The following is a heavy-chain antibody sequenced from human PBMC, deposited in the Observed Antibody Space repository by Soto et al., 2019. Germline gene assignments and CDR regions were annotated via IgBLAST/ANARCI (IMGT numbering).Heavy chain of an antibody. D-gene: IGHD6-19*01. CDR1: GFSLSNARMG. J-gene: IGHJ3*02. CDR2: IFSNDEK. V-gene: IGHV2-26*01. Sequence: QVTLKESGPVLVKPTETLTLTCTVSGFSLSNARMGVSWIRQPPGKALEWLAHIFSNDEKSYSTSLKSRLTISKNTYKHQVVLTMTNMDPVDTATYYCALTVAGYDAFDIWGQGTMVTVSS. CDR3: ALTVAGYDAFDI.